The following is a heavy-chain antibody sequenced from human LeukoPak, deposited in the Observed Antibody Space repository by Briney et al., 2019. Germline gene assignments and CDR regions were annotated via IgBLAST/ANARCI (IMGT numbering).Heavy chain of an antibody. CDR2: ISGSGGST. D-gene: IGHD3-10*01. CDR3: AKWKSSGSYYNYFDY. Sequence: PGGSLRLSCAASGFIFSHYWMTWVRQAPGKGLEWVSAISGSGGSTYYADSVKGRFTISRDNSKNTLYLQMNSLRAEDTAVYYCAKWKSSGSYYNYFDYWGQGTLVTVSS. V-gene: IGHV3-23*01. J-gene: IGHJ4*02. CDR1: GFIFSHYW.